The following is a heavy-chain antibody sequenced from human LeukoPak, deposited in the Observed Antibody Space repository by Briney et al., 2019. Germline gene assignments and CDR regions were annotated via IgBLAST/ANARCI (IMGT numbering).Heavy chain of an antibody. CDR1: GFTFSSYS. CDR2: ISSSSSYI. D-gene: IGHD3-16*01. CDR3: AREDAFKGFPPDY. J-gene: IGHJ4*02. V-gene: IGHV3-21*01. Sequence: GGSLRLSCAASGFTFSSYSMNWVRQAPGKGLEWVSSISSSSSYIYYADSVKGRFTISRDNAKNSLYLQMNSLRAEDTAVYYCAREDAFKGFPPDYWGQGTLVTVSS.